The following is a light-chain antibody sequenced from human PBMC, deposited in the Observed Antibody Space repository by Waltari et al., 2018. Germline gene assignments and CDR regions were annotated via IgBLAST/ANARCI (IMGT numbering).Light chain of an antibody. Sequence: EVVMTQSPATLSVSPGERATLSCRASQSVSDTLAWYQHKVGQPPRPLIYSASIRATGVPARFSGSGSDTEFTLTISSLQSEDFGVYYCQQFNTWPLTFGPGTKVDFK. V-gene: IGKV3-15*01. CDR1: QSVSDT. CDR2: SAS. J-gene: IGKJ3*01. CDR3: QQFNTWPLT.